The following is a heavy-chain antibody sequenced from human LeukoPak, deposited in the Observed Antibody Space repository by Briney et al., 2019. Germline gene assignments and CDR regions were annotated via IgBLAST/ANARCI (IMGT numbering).Heavy chain of an antibody. Sequence: ASVKVSCKASGYTFTSYGISWVRQATGQGLEWMGWMNPNSGNTGYAQKFQGRVTITRNTSISTAYMELSSLRSEDTAVYYCARGQGSPAAYYYYYYYYMDVWGKGTTVTVSS. V-gene: IGHV1-8*03. CDR2: MNPNSGNT. CDR3: ARGQGSPAAYYYYYYYYMDV. CDR1: GYTFTSYG. J-gene: IGHJ6*03. D-gene: IGHD2-2*01.